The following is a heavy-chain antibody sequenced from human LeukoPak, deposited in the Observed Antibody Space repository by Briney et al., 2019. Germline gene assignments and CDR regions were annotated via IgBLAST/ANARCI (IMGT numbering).Heavy chain of an antibody. CDR1: GFTFSSYA. CDR3: ARDKSSGWYVVSY. V-gene: IGHV3-30-3*01. J-gene: IGHJ4*02. Sequence: GGSLRLSCAASGFTFSSYAMHWVRQAPGKGLEWVAVISYDGSNKYYADSVKGRFTISRDNSKNTLYLQMNSLRAEDTAVYYRARDKSSGWYVVSYWGQGTLVTVSS. CDR2: ISYDGSNK. D-gene: IGHD6-19*01.